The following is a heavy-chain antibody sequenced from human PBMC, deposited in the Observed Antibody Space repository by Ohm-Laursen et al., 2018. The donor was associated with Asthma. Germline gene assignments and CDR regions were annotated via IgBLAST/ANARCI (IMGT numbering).Heavy chain of an antibody. V-gene: IGHV3-7*05. CDR2: IKQDGSEK. J-gene: IGHJ5*02. CDR1: GFTFSSYW. D-gene: IGHD2-15*01. Sequence: SLRLSCTASGFTFSSYWMSWVRQAPGKGLEWVANIKQDGSEKYYVDSVKGRFTISRDNAKNSLYLQMNSLRAEDTAVYYCARDRVVAVTYNWFDPWGQGTLVTVSS. CDR3: ARDRVVAVTYNWFDP.